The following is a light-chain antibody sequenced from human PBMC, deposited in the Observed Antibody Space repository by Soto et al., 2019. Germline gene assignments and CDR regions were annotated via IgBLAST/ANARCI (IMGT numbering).Light chain of an antibody. CDR3: SSYTTSNTRQIV. CDR1: SSDVGGYNY. V-gene: IGLV2-14*01. CDR2: DVS. Sequence: QPALTQPAAVSGSTGQSITISCTGTSSDVGGYNYVSWYQQHPGKAPKFMIYDVSNRPSGVSNRFSGSKSGNTASLTISGLQAEDEADYYCSSYTTSNTRQIVFGTGTKVTVL. J-gene: IGLJ1*01.